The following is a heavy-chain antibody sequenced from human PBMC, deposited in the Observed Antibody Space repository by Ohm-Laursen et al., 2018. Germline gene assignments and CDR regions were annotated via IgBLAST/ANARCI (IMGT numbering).Heavy chain of an antibody. CDR2: IYYSGST. J-gene: IGHJ4*02. V-gene: IGHV4-59*08. CDR1: GGSISSYY. CDR3: ARRANSAYPYYLDH. Sequence: SETLSLTCTVSGGSISSYYWSWIRQPPGKGLEWIGYIYYSGSTSYNPSLKSRVTMSVDTSKNQFSLKLSSVTAADTAVYYCARRANSAYPYYLDHWGQGTLVTVSS. D-gene: IGHD3-22*01.